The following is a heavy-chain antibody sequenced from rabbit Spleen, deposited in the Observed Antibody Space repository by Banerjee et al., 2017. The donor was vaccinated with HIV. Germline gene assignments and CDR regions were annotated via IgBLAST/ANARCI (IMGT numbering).Heavy chain of an antibody. CDR1: GFSFSRGYY. CDR2: IAGSSSGFT. J-gene: IGHJ6*01. Sequence: QQLVESGGGLVKPGASLTLTCKASGFSFSRGYYLCWVRQAPGKGLEWISCIAGSSSGFTYSATWAKGRFTCSKTSSTTVTLQMTGLTVADTATYFCARDTGSSFSSYGMDLWGPGTLVTVS. V-gene: IGHV1S40*01. D-gene: IGHD8-1*01. CDR3: ARDTGSSFSSYGMDL.